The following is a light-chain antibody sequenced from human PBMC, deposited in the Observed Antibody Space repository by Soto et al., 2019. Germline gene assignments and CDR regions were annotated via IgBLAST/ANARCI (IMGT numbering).Light chain of an antibody. J-gene: IGLJ2*01. CDR1: SSDVGGYNY. V-gene: IGLV2-8*01. CDR2: EVT. Sequence: QSALTQPPSASGSHGQSVTFSCTGTSSDVGGYNYVSWYQQHPGKAPKLMIYEVTERPSGVPDRFSGSKSGNTASLTVSGLQAEDEADYYCSSYAGRNNLVFGGGTKLTVL. CDR3: SSYAGRNNLV.